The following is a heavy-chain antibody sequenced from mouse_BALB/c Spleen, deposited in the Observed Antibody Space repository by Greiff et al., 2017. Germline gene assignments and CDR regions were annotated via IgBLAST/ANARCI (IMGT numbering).Heavy chain of an antibody. V-gene: IGHV5-12-2*01. CDR3: ARHRGTGDFDY. Sequence: EVLLVESGGGLVQPGGSLKLSCAASGFTFSSYSMSWVRQTPAKRLEWVAYISNGGGSTYYPDTVKGRFTISRDNAKNTLDLQMSSLKSEDTAMYYCARHRGTGDFDYWGQGTTLTVSS. J-gene: IGHJ2*01. CDR2: ISNGGGST. D-gene: IGHD3-3*01. CDR1: GFTFSSYS.